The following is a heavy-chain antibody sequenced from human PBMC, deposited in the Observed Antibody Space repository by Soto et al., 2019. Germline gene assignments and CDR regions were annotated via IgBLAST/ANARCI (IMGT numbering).Heavy chain of an antibody. CDR1: GFTFSSYA. Sequence: QVQLVESGGGVVQPGRSLRLSCAASGFTFSSYAMHWVRQAPGKGLEWVAVISYDGSNKYYADSVKGRFTISRDNSKNTLYLQMNSLRAEDTAVYYCARVRRWELLGVFDYWGQGTLVTVSS. J-gene: IGHJ4*02. CDR2: ISYDGSNK. D-gene: IGHD1-26*01. CDR3: ARVRRWELLGVFDY. V-gene: IGHV3-30-3*01.